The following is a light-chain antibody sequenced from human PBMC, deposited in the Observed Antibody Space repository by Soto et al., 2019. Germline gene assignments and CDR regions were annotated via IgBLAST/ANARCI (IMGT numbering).Light chain of an antibody. J-gene: IGKJ5*01. CDR2: GAS. CDR1: QSVSSN. Sequence: EIVMTQSPATLSVSPGERATLSCRASQSVSSNLAWYQQKPGQAPRLLIYGASTRATGSPARFSGSGSGTEFTLTFSSLQSEDFAVYYCQQYNNWPPRITFGQGTRLEIK. CDR3: QQYNNWPPRIT. V-gene: IGKV3-15*01.